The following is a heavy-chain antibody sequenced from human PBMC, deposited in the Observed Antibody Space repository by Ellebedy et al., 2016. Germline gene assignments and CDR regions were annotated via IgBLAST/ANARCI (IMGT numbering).Heavy chain of an antibody. Sequence: GESLKISXAASGFTFSSYAMHWVRQAPGKGLEWVAVISYDGSNKYYADSVRGRFTISRDNSKNTLYLQMNSLRSDDTAVYYCTRGGVTSGGLDYWGQGTLVTVSS. CDR1: GFTFSSYA. J-gene: IGHJ4*02. D-gene: IGHD2-21*02. V-gene: IGHV3-30-3*01. CDR2: ISYDGSNK. CDR3: TRGGVTSGGLDY.